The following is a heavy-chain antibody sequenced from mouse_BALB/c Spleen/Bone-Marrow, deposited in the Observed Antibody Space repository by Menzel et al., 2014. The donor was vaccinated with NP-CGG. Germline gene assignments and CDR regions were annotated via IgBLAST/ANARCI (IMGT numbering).Heavy chain of an antibody. CDR3: AARLSHLAMDY. V-gene: IGHV1S81*02. D-gene: IGHD2-2*01. CDR2: INPSNGRT. Sequence: GAELVKPGASLKLSCKASGYTFTNYWIHWVKQRPGQGLEWIGEINPSNGRTNYNEKFKTKATLTVDKSSSTAYMQLSSLTSEDSAVNYCAARLSHLAMDYWGQGTSVTVSS. J-gene: IGHJ4*01. CDR1: GYTFTNYW.